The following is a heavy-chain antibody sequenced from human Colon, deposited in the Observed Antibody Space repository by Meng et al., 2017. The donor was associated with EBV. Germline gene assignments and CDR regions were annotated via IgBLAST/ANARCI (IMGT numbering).Heavy chain of an antibody. CDR1: GGSISSGTYY. Sequence: QVQLQESGPGLVKPSQTLSLTCTVSGGSISSGTYYWGWIRQLPGKGLEWIAYIHYSGSTYYSPSLKSRVTISVDTSKNQLSLKLSSMTAADTAVYYCARYVFDSSSLYSNCFDPWGQGTLVTVSS. CDR2: IHYSGST. J-gene: IGHJ5*02. V-gene: IGHV4-31*03. CDR3: ARYVFDSSSLYSNCFDP. D-gene: IGHD3-22*01.